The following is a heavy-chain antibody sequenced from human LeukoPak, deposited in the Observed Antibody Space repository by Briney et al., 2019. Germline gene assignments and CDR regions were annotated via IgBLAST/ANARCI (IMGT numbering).Heavy chain of an antibody. CDR1: GGSMSSYY. Sequence: WEALSLTRTVSGGSMSSYYWSWIRQPPGKGLEWIGYIYYSGSTNYNPPLKSRVTISVDTSKNQFSLKLSSVTAADTAVYYCAREVVSSSWWGGSEWFDPWGQGTLVTVSS. D-gene: IGHD6-13*01. V-gene: IGHV4-59*01. CDR3: AREVVSSSWWGGSEWFDP. J-gene: IGHJ5*02. CDR2: IYYSGST.